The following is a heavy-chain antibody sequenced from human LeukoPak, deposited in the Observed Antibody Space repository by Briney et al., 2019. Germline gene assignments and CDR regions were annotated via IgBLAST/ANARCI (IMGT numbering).Heavy chain of an antibody. CDR1: GGSISSSNW. Sequence: PSGTLSLTCAVSGGSISSSNWRSWVRQPPGKGLECIGEIYHSGCINYNPSLKSRVTISVDKSKNQFSLKLRSVTVADTAVYYCARDAHLAAAGTWWFDPWGQGTLVTVSS. J-gene: IGHJ5*02. CDR3: ARDAHLAAAGTWWFDP. D-gene: IGHD6-13*01. CDR2: IYHSGCI. V-gene: IGHV4-4*02.